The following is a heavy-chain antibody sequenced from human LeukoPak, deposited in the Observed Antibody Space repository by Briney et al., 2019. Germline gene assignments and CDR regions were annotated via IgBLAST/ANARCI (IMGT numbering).Heavy chain of an antibody. V-gene: IGHV1-2*02. CDR1: GYTFTGYY. D-gene: IGHD5-18*01. CDR3: ATARGYSYGTDAFDI. J-gene: IGHJ3*02. Sequence: ASVKVSCRASGYTFTGYYMHWVRQAPGQGLEWMGWINPNSGGTNYAQKFQGRVTMTRNTSINTAYMELSRLRSDDTAVYYCATARGYSYGTDAFDIWGQGTMVTVSS. CDR2: INPNSGGT.